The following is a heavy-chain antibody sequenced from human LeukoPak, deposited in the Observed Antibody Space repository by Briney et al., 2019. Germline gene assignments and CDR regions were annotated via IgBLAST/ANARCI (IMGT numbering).Heavy chain of an antibody. CDR1: GFTFSSYS. CDR2: ISSSSSYI. Sequence: GGSLRLSCAASGFTFSSYSMNWVRQAPGKGLEWVSSISSSSSYIYYADSVKGRFTISRDNAKNSLYLQMNSLRAEDTAVCYCARDYRAVPIDYWGQGTLVTVSS. J-gene: IGHJ4*02. D-gene: IGHD6-19*01. V-gene: IGHV3-21*01. CDR3: ARDYRAVPIDY.